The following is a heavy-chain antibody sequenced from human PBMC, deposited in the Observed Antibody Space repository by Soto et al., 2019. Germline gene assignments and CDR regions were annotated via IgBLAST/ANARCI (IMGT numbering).Heavy chain of an antibody. CDR3: ARLGGYCSSTSCYGYYGMDV. CDR1: GGSISSGPYS. V-gene: IGHV4-39*01. Sequence: QLQLQESGPGLVKPSETLSLTCTVSGGSISSGPYSWGWIRQPPGEGLEWIGTFYYSESTYYNPSLERRFTISVDTSKNQFSLKVSSVTVADTAVYYCARLGGYCSSTSCYGYYGMDVWGQGTTVTVSS. J-gene: IGHJ6*02. CDR2: FYYSEST. D-gene: IGHD2-2*01.